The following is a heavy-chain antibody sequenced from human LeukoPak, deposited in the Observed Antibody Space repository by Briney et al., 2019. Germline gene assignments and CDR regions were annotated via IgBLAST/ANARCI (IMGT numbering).Heavy chain of an antibody. CDR1: GFTFSSYA. J-gene: IGHJ4*02. CDR2: ISSSSSYI. D-gene: IGHD4-17*01. V-gene: IGHV3-21*01. CDR3: ASVPMTTVTSGDY. Sequence: NSGGSLRLSCAASGFTFSSYAMSWVRQAPGKGLEWVSSISSSSSYIYYADSVKGQFTISRDNAKNSLYLQMNSLRAEDTAVYYCASVPMTTVTSGDYWGQGTLVTVSS.